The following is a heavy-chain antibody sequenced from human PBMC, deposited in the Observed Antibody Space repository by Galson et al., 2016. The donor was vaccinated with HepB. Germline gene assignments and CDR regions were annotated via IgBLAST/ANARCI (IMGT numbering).Heavy chain of an antibody. V-gene: IGHV4-59*08. CDR3: ARRVYRGAFDM. CDR1: GGSISYYY. Sequence: SETLSLTCSVSGGSISYYYWSWIRQSPGKGLECIGYIYKTGSTDYNPSLKGRVTISIDTSNNQFSLELTSATAADTAIYYCARRVYRGAFDMWGQGTMVTVTS. CDR2: IYKTGST. J-gene: IGHJ3*02. D-gene: IGHD6-13*01.